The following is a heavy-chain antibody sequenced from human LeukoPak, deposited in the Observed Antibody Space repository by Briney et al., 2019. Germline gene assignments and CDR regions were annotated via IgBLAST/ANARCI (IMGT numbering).Heavy chain of an antibody. D-gene: IGHD6-19*01. J-gene: IGHJ4*02. CDR1: GFTFGDYA. V-gene: IGHV3-49*04. Sequence: GGSLRLSRTASGFTFGDYAMSWVRQAPGKGLEWVGFIRSKAYGGTTEYAASVKGRFTISRDDSKSIAYLQMNSLKTEDTAVYYCTRDRAVAGIFDYWGQGTLVTVSS. CDR2: IRSKAYGGTT. CDR3: TRDRAVAGIFDY.